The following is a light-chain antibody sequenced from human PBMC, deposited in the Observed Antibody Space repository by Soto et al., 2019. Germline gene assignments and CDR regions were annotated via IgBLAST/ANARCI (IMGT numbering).Light chain of an antibody. J-gene: IGKJ4*01. CDR1: QSISSW. V-gene: IGKV1-5*01. CDR3: QQLNSYPLT. CDR2: DAS. Sequence: DVQMTQSPSSLSASVGDRVTITCWASQSISSWLAWYQQKPGKAPKLLIYDASSLESGVPSRFSGSGSGTDFTLSISRLEPEDFATYSCQQLNSYPLTFGGGTKVDIK.